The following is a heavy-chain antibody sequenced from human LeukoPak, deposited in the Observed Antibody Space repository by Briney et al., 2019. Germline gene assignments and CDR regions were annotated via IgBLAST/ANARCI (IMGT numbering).Heavy chain of an antibody. CDR2: ISYDGSNK. CDR3: ARAWTDTAMATEDY. CDR1: GFTFSSYA. V-gene: IGHV3-30-3*01. J-gene: IGHJ4*02. Sequence: GGPLRLSCAASGFTFSSYAMHWVRQAPGKGLEWVAVISYDGSNKYYADSVKGRFTISRDSSKNTLYLQMNSLRAEDTAVYYCARAWTDTAMATEDYWGQGTLVTVSS. D-gene: IGHD5-18*01.